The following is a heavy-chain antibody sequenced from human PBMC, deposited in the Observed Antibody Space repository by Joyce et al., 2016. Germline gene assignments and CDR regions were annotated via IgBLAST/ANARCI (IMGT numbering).Heavy chain of an antibody. CDR2: IYEDGSEI. Sequence: EVHLLESGGGLVQPGGSLRLSCTASEFTFSTSWMTWVRQAPGKVLEEVANIYEDGSEIDFVDSLKGRFTVSRDNAKSSLYLQMHSLRVEDTAVYFCARLRLGEGGPNWFDLWGQGTLVTVSS. CDR3: ARLRLGEGGPNWFDL. V-gene: IGHV3-7*01. D-gene: IGHD3-3*01. CDR1: EFTFSTSW. J-gene: IGHJ5*02.